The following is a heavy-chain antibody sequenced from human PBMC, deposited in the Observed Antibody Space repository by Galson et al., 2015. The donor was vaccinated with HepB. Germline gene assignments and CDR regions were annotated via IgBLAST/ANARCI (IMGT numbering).Heavy chain of an antibody. CDR2: MNPNSGNT. J-gene: IGHJ5*02. Sequence: SVKVSCKASGYTFTSYDINWVRQATGQGLEWMGWMNPNSGNTGYAQKFQGRVTMTRNTSISTAYMELSSLRSEDTAVYYCARGLAPYYDFWSGYPEYNWFDPWGQGTLVTVSS. CDR1: GYTFTSYD. D-gene: IGHD3-3*01. CDR3: ARGLAPYYDFWSGYPEYNWFDP. V-gene: IGHV1-8*01.